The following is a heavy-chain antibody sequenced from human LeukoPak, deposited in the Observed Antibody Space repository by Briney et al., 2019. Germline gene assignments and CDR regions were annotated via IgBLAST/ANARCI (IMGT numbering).Heavy chain of an antibody. J-gene: IGHJ5*02. CDR1: GFTFSSYE. Sequence: GGSLRLSCAASGFTFSSYEMNWVRQAPGKGLEWVSYISSSGSTIYYADSVKGRFTISRDNAKNSLYLQMNSLRAEDTAVYYCAIRSLGTGTSWGQGTLVTVSS. D-gene: IGHD1-1*01. CDR2: ISSSGSTI. CDR3: AIRSLGTGTS. V-gene: IGHV3-48*03.